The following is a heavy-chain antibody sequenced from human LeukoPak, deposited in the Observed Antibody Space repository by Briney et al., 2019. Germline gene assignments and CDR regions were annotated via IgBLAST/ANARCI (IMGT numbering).Heavy chain of an antibody. Sequence: GASVKVSCKTSGYTFTSYGISWVRQAPGQGLEWMGWISTYHGNTYYTQNLQGRVTLTTDTSTSTAYMELTSLKSDDTAVYFCARDLMTTVTPGKDYWGQGTLVTVSS. J-gene: IGHJ4*02. CDR1: GYTFTSYG. V-gene: IGHV1-18*01. CDR2: ISTYHGNT. D-gene: IGHD4-11*01. CDR3: ARDLMTTVTPGKDY.